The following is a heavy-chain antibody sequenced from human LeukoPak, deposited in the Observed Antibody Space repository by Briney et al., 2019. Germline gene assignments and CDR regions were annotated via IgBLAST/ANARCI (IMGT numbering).Heavy chain of an antibody. V-gene: IGHV4-34*01. CDR2: INHSGST. CDR3: ARLGNPVYYYYGMDV. D-gene: IGHD4-23*01. J-gene: IGHJ6*02. Sequence: SETLSLTCAAYGGSFSGYYWSWIRQPPGKGLEWIGEINHSGSTNYNPSLKSRVTISVDTSKNQFSLKLSSVTAADTAVYYCARLGNPVYYYYGMDVWGQGTTVTVSS. CDR1: GGSFSGYY.